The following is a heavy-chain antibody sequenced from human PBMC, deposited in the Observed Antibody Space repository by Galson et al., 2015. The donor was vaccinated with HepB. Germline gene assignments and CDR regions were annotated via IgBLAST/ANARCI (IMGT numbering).Heavy chain of an antibody. Sequence: SLRLSCAASGFTFSSYWMSWVRQAPGKGLEWVANIKQDGSEKYYVDSVKGRFTISRDSAKNSLYLQMNSLRAEDKAVYYCARVEGYYGSGSYYNPNWFDPWGQGTLVTVSS. CDR2: IKQDGSEK. D-gene: IGHD3-10*01. J-gene: IGHJ5*02. CDR1: GFTFSSYW. CDR3: ARVEGYYGSGSYYNPNWFDP. V-gene: IGHV3-7*03.